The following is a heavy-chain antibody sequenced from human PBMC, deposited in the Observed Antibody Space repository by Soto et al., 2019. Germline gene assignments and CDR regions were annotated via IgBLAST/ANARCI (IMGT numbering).Heavy chain of an antibody. Sequence: PGGSLRLSCAASGYTFSSYAMSWVRQAPGKGLEWVSAISGSGGSTYYADSVKGRFTISRDNSKNTLYLQMNSLRAEDTAVYYCAKDPDHGLSTYYFDYWGQATLVTVSS. CDR1: GYTFSSYA. V-gene: IGHV3-23*01. CDR2: ISGSGGST. CDR3: AKDPDHGLSTYYFDY. D-gene: IGHD3-16*02. J-gene: IGHJ4*02.